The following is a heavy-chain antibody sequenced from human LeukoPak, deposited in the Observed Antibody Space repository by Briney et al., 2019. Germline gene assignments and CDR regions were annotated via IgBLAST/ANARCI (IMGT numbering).Heavy chain of an antibody. CDR2: IGSGGDT. D-gene: IGHD3-10*01. J-gene: IGHJ4*02. CDR3: TRGVPGGLDS. CDR1: GFTFSNYD. V-gene: IGHV3-13*04. Sequence: GGSLRLSCAASGFTFSNYDMYWVRQAAGKGLEWVSGIGSGGDTNYPGSVKGRFTISRENAKNALYLQMNSLRAGDTAVYYCTRGVPGGLDSWGQGTLVTVSS.